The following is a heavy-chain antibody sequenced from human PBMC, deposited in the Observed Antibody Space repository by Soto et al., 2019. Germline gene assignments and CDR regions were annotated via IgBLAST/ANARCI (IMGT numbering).Heavy chain of an antibody. V-gene: IGHV1-69*01. CDR2: IIPIFGTA. CDR1: GGPFSSYA. Sequence: QVQLVQSGADVQKPGSSVKVSCKASGGPFSSYAISWVRKAPGQGLEWMGGIIPIFGTANYAQKFKGRVTITADESTRTAYMELSRLISEDTAVYYCARGRTWERRGTDAFDICGQGTMVTVSS. CDR3: ARGRTWERRGTDAFDI. D-gene: IGHD1-26*01. J-gene: IGHJ3*02.